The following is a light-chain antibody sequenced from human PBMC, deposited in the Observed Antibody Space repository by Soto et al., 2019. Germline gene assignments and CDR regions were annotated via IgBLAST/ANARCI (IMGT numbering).Light chain of an antibody. Sequence: QPVLTQSSSASASLGSSVKLTCTLSSGHSTYTIAWHQQQPGKAPRYLMKLEGSGSYNKGSGVPDRFSGSSSGADRYLYISNLQSEDEADYYCETWDSDTRVFGGGTQLTVL. CDR2: LEGSGSY. CDR1: SGHSTYT. J-gene: IGLJ7*01. V-gene: IGLV4-60*03. CDR3: ETWDSDTRV.